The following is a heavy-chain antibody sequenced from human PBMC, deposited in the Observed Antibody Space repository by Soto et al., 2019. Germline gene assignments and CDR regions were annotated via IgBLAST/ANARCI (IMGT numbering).Heavy chain of an antibody. CDR3: ARDQGITMPWNY. CDR1: GFTFSSYG. Sequence: QVQLVESGGGVVQPGRSLRLSCAASGFTFSSYGMHWVRQAPGKGLEWVAVIWYDGSNKYYADSVKGRFTISRDNSKNTLYLQMNSLRAEDTAVYYCARDQGITMPWNYWGQGTLVTVSS. CDR2: IWYDGSNK. V-gene: IGHV3-33*01. D-gene: IGHD3-10*01. J-gene: IGHJ4*02.